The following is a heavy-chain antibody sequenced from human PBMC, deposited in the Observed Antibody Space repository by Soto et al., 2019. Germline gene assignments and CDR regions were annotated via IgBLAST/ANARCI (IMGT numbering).Heavy chain of an antibody. CDR2: IIPMFGTP. CDR3: ARSRNVAEFNDYGGNYHGFDI. V-gene: IGHV1-69*01. Sequence: QVQLEQSGAEVKKAGSSVKVSCKAFGGSVNSHAISWVRQAPGQGLEWMGGIIPMFGTPTYAQRFQAGVTISADESTRTVYVDLSSLRSEDAAMYYCARSRNVAEFNDYGGNYHGFDIWGQGTMVTVSS. CDR1: GGSVNSHA. J-gene: IGHJ3*02. D-gene: IGHD4-17*01.